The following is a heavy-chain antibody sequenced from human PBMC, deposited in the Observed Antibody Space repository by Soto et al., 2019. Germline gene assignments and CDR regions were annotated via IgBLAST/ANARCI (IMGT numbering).Heavy chain of an antibody. D-gene: IGHD4-17*01. V-gene: IGHV1-3*01. Sequence: GASVKVSCKASGYTFTSYAMHWVRQAPGQRLEWMGWINAGNGNTKYSQKFQGRVTITRDTSASTAYMELSSLRSEDTAVYYCARLDLLTVTTVYYYYGMDVWGQGTTVTVSS. CDR1: GYTFTSYA. CDR2: INAGNGNT. CDR3: ARLDLLTVTTVYYYYGMDV. J-gene: IGHJ6*02.